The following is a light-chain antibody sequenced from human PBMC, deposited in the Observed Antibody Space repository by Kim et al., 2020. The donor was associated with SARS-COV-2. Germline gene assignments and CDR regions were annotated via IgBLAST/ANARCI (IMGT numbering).Light chain of an antibody. CDR3: QQYGTSPLT. CDR2: RAA. Sequence: APGERDTLSCRASESVRSTYLAWYQQKPGQAPRLLMYRAAGRATGIPDRFSGSGYGTDFTLIINRLEPEDFAVYYCQQYGTSPLTFGGGTKVDIK. CDR1: ESVRSTY. J-gene: IGKJ4*01. V-gene: IGKV3-20*01.